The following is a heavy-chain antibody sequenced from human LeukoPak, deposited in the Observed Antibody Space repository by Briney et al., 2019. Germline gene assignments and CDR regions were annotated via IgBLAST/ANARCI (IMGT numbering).Heavy chain of an antibody. V-gene: IGHV1-69*13. D-gene: IGHD3-9*01. CDR2: IIPIFGTA. Sequence: SVKVSCKASGGTFSSYAISWVRQAPGQGLEWMGGIIPIFGTAKYAQKFQDRVTITADESTSTAYTELSSLRSEDTAVYYCARGSRPVYNLLTGKRYFDYWGQGTLLTVSS. CDR3: ARGSRPVYNLLTGKRYFDY. J-gene: IGHJ4*02. CDR1: GGTFSSYA.